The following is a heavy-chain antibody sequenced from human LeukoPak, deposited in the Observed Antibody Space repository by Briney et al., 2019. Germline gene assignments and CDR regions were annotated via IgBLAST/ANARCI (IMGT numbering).Heavy chain of an antibody. V-gene: IGHV3-43*02. CDR3: AREDRYGSGSYFYRGVDY. D-gene: IGHD3-10*01. Sequence: GGSLRLSCAASAFTFDDYAIHWVRQAPGKGLEWVSLISGDGGSTYYADSVKGRLTISRDNSKNSLYLQMNSLRTEDTALYYCAREDRYGSGSYFYRGVDYWGQGTLVTVSS. CDR2: ISGDGGST. J-gene: IGHJ4*02. CDR1: AFTFDDYA.